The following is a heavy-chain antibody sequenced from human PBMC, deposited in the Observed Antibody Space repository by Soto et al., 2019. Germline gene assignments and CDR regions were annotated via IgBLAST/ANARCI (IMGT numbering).Heavy chain of an antibody. V-gene: IGHV1-69*06. CDR2: IIPIFATT. D-gene: IGHD3-22*01. CDR3: ARDGGLYYSSGYSRPVFDY. CDR1: GGTLSSFA. J-gene: IGHJ4*02. Sequence: QVQLVQSGAAVKKPGSSVKVSCKASGGTLSSFAISWVRQAPGQGLEWMGGIIPIFATTTYAQKFEGRVTVSAVRTTRTASMELSSLLSEDTAIYYGARDGGLYYSSGYSRPVFDYGGQGTLVTVSS.